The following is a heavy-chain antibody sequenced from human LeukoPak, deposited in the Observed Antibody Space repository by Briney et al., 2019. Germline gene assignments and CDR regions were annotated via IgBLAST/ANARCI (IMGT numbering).Heavy chain of an antibody. CDR1: GGSISSGDYY. CDR2: IYYSGST. Sequence: SQTLSLTCTVSGGSISSGDYYWSWIRQPPGKGLEGIGYIYYSGSTYYNPSLKSRVTISVDTSKNQFSLKLSSVTAADTAVYYCARVMIVVVTEGWFDPWGQGTLVTVSS. CDR3: ARVMIVVVTEGWFDP. J-gene: IGHJ5*02. V-gene: IGHV4-30-4*01. D-gene: IGHD2-21*02.